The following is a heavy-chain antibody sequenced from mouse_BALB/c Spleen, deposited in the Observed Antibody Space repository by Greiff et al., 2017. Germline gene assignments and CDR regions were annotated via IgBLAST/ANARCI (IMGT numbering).Heavy chain of an antibody. Sequence: VKLQESGPELVKPGASVRISCKASGYTFTSYYIHWVKQRPGQGLEWIGWIYPGNVNTKYNEKFKSKATLTVDKSSSTAYMQLSSLTSEDSAVYYVARGLTTAPFAYWGQGTLVTVSA. J-gene: IGHJ3*01. CDR2: IYPGNVNT. CDR3: ARGLTTAPFAY. D-gene: IGHD1-2*01. CDR1: GYTFTSYY. V-gene: IGHV1S56*01.